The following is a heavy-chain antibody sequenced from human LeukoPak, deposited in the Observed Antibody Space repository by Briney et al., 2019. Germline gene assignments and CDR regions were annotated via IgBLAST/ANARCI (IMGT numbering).Heavy chain of an antibody. D-gene: IGHD3-22*01. CDR1: GGSFSGYY. J-gene: IGHJ5*02. V-gene: IGHV4-34*01. CDR3: AKDDRLLTNWFDP. CDR2: INHSGST. Sequence: PSETLSLTCAVYGGSFSGYYWSWIRQPPGKGLEWIGEINHSGSTNYNPSLKNRVTISVDTSKNEFSLTLTSVTAADTAIYYCAKDDRLLTNWFDPWGQGTLVTVSS.